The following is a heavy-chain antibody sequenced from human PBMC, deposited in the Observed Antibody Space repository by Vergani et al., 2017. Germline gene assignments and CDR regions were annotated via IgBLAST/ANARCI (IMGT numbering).Heavy chain of an antibody. CDR2: IKQDGSEK. Sequence: EVQLVESGGGLVQPGGSLRLSCAASGFTFSSYWMSWVRQAPGKGLEWVANIKQDGSEKYYVDSVKGRFTISRDNAKNSLYLQMNSLRAEDTAMYYCARQASIAVAGVYYYGMDVWGQGTTVTVSS. V-gene: IGHV3-7*03. D-gene: IGHD6-19*01. CDR1: GFTFSSYW. CDR3: ARQASIAVAGVYYYGMDV. J-gene: IGHJ6*02.